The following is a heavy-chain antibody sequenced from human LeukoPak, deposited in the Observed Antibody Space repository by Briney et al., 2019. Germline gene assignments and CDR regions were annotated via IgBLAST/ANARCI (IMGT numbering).Heavy chain of an antibody. CDR2: ISGGSEDT. V-gene: IGHV3-23*01. D-gene: IGHD6-13*01. CDR1: GFTFSNAW. Sequence: GGSLRLSCAASGFTFSNAWMSWVRQAPGKGLEWVSSISGGSEDTYYADSVKGRFTISRDNSKSTLYLQMNSLRAEDTAVYYCARTIAQYSNSWLYFYYGLDVWGRGTTVTVSS. J-gene: IGHJ6*01. CDR3: ARTIAQYSNSWLYFYYGLDV.